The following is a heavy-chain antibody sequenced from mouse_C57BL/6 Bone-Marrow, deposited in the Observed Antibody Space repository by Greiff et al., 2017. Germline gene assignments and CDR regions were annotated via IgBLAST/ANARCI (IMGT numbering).Heavy chain of an antibody. Sequence: VQLQQPGAELVMPGASVKLSCKASGYTFTSYWMHWVKQRPGQGLEWIGEIDPSDSYTNYNQKFKGKSTLTVDKSSSTAYMQLSSLTSEDSAVYYCARRGAYYGSSSFDYWGQGTTLTVSS. D-gene: IGHD1-1*01. V-gene: IGHV1-69*01. CDR3: ARRGAYYGSSSFDY. CDR2: IDPSDSYT. J-gene: IGHJ2*01. CDR1: GYTFTSYW.